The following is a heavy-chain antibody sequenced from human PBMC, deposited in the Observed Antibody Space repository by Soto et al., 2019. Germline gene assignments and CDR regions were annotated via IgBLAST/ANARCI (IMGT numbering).Heavy chain of an antibody. J-gene: IGHJ6*02. CDR2: IFHGGTT. Sequence: QVQLQESGPGLVKPSGTLSRTCAVSGGSMSSHHWWTWVRQSPGQGLEWIGEIFHGGTTNYSPSLRSRVTISIDKSKNDFSLNLSSVTAADMAVYYCARCAYGSYTFGLDVWGQGTTVTVSS. D-gene: IGHD3-10*01. CDR1: GGSMSSHHW. CDR3: ARCAYGSYTFGLDV. V-gene: IGHV4-4*02.